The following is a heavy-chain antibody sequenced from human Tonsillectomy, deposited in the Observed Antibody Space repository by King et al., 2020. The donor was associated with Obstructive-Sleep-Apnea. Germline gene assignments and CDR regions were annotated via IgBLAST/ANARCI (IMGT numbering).Heavy chain of an antibody. CDR1: GFSFNTYS. CDR3: ATFPAASVPADH. J-gene: IGHJ4*02. V-gene: IGHV3-21*01. Sequence: VQLVESGGGLVRPGGSLRISCAASGFSFNTYSMNWMRQAPGKGLEWVSSINDRSNYIYYADSVRGRFSISRDNAKNSLYLQMNSLRVEDTAVYYCATFPAASVPADHWGQGTLVTVSS. D-gene: IGHD6-25*01. CDR2: INDRSNYI.